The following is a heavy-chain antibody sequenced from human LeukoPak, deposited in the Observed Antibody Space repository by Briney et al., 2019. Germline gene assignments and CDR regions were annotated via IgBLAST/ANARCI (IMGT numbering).Heavy chain of an antibody. Sequence: SETLSLTCAVYGGSFSGYSWSWIRQPPGKGLEWIGYIYHSGSTYYNPSLKSRVTISVDRSKNQFSLKLSSVTAADTAVYYCARDSSGYVYAFDIWGQGTMVTVSS. J-gene: IGHJ3*02. CDR1: GGSFSGYS. D-gene: IGHD3-22*01. CDR2: IYHSGST. CDR3: ARDSSGYVYAFDI. V-gene: IGHV4-30-2*01.